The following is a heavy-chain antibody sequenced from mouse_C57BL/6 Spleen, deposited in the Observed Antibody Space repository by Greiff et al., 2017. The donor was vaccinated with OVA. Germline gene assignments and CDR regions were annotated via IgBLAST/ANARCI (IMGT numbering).Heavy chain of an antibody. D-gene: IGHD1-1*01. CDR2: IYPGNSDT. J-gene: IGHJ1*03. Sequence: VQLQQSGTVLARPGASVKMSCKTSGYTFTSYWMHWVKQRPGQGLEWIGAIYPGNSDTSYNQKFKGKAKLTAVTSASTAYMELSSLTNEDSAVYYCTRGYGSSYPSYWYFDVWGTGTTVTVSS. V-gene: IGHV1-5*01. CDR1: GYTFTSYW. CDR3: TRGYGSSYPSYWYFDV.